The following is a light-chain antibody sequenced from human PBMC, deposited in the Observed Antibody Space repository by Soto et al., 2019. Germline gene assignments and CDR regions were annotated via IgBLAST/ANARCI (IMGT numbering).Light chain of an antibody. Sequence: EIQVTQSPTSLSASVGERITITCRASRSIGNNLNWYQQRPGKAPQLLIYAASSLQSGVPSRFSGSSSGTDFTLTINGLQPVDFATYYCQQGFSPHIAFGQGTRL. CDR1: RSIGNN. V-gene: IGKV1-39*01. J-gene: IGKJ5*01. CDR3: QQGFSPHIA. CDR2: AAS.